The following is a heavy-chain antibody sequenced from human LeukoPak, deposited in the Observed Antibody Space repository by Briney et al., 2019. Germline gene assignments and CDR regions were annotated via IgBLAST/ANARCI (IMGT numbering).Heavy chain of an antibody. V-gene: IGHV4-61*09. J-gene: IGHJ4*02. CDR1: GGSISSSSYY. CDR2: VYTSGNT. CDR3: ARSHPYFYDSSGYSGDSYFDY. D-gene: IGHD3-22*01. Sequence: PSQTLSLTCSVSGGSISSSSYYWSWIRQPAGKGLEWIGHVYTSGNTNYNPSLKSRVTMSIDMSKNQFSLKLSSVTAADTAVYYCARSHPYFYDSSGYSGDSYFDYWGQGTLVTVSS.